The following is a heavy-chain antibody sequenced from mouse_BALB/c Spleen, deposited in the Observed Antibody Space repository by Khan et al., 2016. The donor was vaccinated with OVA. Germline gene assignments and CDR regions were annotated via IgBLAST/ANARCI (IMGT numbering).Heavy chain of an antibody. V-gene: IGHV1S137*01. J-gene: IGHJ3*01. CDR1: GYTFTDFT. CDR3: AGGGGGNRFAY. CDR2: ISTYYGDV. Sequence: QVQLQQSGAELVRPGVSVKISCKGSGYTFTDFTMHWVKQSHAKSLEWIGVISTYYGDVTYNQKFKGKATMTVDKSSSTAYMELARLTSEDSAIYYCAGGGGGNRFAYGGQGTLVTVSA.